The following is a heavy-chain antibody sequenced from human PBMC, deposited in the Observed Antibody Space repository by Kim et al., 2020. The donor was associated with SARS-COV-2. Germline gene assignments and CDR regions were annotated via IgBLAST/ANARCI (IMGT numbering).Heavy chain of an antibody. CDR2: RT. D-gene: IGHD3-10*01. CDR3: TRDRAGAGDY. J-gene: IGHJ4*02. V-gene: IGHV3-72*01. Sequence: RTEYAATVKGRFTISRDDSKNSLYLQLNSLKTADTAVFFCTRDRAGAGDYWGQGTLVTVSS.